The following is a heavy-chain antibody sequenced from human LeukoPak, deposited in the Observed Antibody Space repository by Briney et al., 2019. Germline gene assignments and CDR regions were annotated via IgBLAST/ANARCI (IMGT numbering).Heavy chain of an antibody. J-gene: IGHJ1*01. D-gene: IGHD1-26*01. V-gene: IGHV3-30*04. CDR3: AKDPYSGSFEYFQH. CDR2: ISYDGSNK. Sequence: GRSLRLSCAASGFTFSSYAMHWVRQAPGKGLEWVAVISYDGSNKYYVDSVKGRFTISRDNSKNTLYLQMNSLRAEDTAVYYCAKDPYSGSFEYFQHWGQGTLVTVSS. CDR1: GFTFSSYA.